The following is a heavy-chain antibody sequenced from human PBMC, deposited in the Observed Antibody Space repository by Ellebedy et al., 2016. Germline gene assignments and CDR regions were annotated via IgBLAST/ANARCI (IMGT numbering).Heavy chain of an antibody. CDR2: RDSGDSDT. V-gene: IGHV5-51*01. D-gene: IGHD6-13*01. J-gene: IGHJ3*02. Sequence: GGSLRLSCKGSGYSFTSYWIGWVRQMPGKGLEWKGSRDSGDSDTRYSPSFQGQVTISADKSISTAYLQWSSLKASDTAMYYCASLSPGQQLDHFDIWGQGTMVTVSS. CDR3: ASLSPGQQLDHFDI. CDR1: GYSFTSYW.